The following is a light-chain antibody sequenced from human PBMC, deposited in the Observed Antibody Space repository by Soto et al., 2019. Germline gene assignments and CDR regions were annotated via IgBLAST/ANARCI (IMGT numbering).Light chain of an antibody. V-gene: IGKV3D-20*02. Sequence: EIVLTQSPGTLSLSPGERATLSCRASQSVSSGYLAWYQQKPGQAPRLLIYGASSRATGIPDRFSGSGSGTDFTLTISSLEPEDFAVYYCQQRSNWPPITFGQGTRLEI. CDR3: QQRSNWPPIT. J-gene: IGKJ5*01. CDR1: QSVSSGY. CDR2: GAS.